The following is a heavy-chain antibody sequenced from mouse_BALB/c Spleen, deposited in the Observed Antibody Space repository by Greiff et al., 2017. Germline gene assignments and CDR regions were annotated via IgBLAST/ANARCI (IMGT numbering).Heavy chain of an antibody. V-gene: IGHV3-2*02. CDR1: GYSITSDYA. Sequence: EVKLVESGPGLVKPSQSLSLTCTVTGYSITSDYAWNWIRQFPGNKLEWMGYISYSGSTSYNPSLKSRISITRDTSKNQFFLQLNSVTTEDTATYYCARGGTTVGDVWGEGTTVTVSS. J-gene: IGHJ1*01. CDR3: ARGGTTVGDV. CDR2: ISYSGST. D-gene: IGHD1-1*01.